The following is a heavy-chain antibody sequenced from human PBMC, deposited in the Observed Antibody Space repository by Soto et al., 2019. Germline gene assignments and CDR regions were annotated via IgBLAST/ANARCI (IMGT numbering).Heavy chain of an antibody. CDR1: GFTFSSYW. D-gene: IGHD3-9*01. V-gene: IGHV3-7*05. CDR3: ERDQGYDILTKKYYYYYCGMDV. CDR2: IKQDGSEK. J-gene: IGHJ6*02. Sequence: EVQLVESGGGLVQPGGSLRLSCAASGFTFSSYWMSWVRQAPGKGLEWVANIKQDGSEKYYVDSVKGRFTISRDNAKNSLYLQMNSLRAEDTAVYYCERDQGYDILTKKYYYYYCGMDVWGQGTTVRLL.